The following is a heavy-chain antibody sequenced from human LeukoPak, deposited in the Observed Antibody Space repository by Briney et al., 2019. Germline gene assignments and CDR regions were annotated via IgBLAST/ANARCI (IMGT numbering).Heavy chain of an antibody. Sequence: GGSLRLSCAASGFTFDIFEMSWVRQAPGKGLEWVSYISSSGSTIYYADSVEGRFTISRDSAENSPYLQMNSLRAEDTAVYYCARLNRVASGSDSFDSWGQGTLVTVSS. D-gene: IGHD3-10*01. CDR2: ISSSGSTI. CDR3: ARLNRVASGSDSFDS. V-gene: IGHV3-48*03. CDR1: GFTFDIFE. J-gene: IGHJ4*02.